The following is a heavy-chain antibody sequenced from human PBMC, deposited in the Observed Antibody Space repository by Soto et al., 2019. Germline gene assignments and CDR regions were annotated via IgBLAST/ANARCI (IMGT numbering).Heavy chain of an antibody. D-gene: IGHD2-15*01. CDR2: IYTGGCT. J-gene: IGHJ4*02. Sequence: QVQLQESGPGLVKPSETLSLTCSVSGGSVSNYYWSWFRQPAGKGLEWIGRIYTGGCTNYNPSLKSRVTLSVDTSKNQFSLRLTSVTAADTAVYYCARANVGPPGGGSWTMPFDFWGQGTLVTVSS. CDR3: ARANVGPPGGGSWTMPFDF. CDR1: GGSVSNYY. V-gene: IGHV4-4*07.